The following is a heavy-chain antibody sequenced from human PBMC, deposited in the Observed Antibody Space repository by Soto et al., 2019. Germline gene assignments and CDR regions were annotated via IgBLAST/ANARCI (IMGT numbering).Heavy chain of an antibody. CDR2: IIPIFGTA. CDR1: GGTFSSYA. V-gene: IGHV1-69*01. J-gene: IGHJ4*02. Sequence: QVQLVQSWAEVKKPGSSVKVSCKASGGTFSSYAISWVRQAPGQGLEWMGGIIPIFGTANYAQKFQGRVTITADESTSTAYMERSSLRSEDTAVYYCARVSEQWLGGVFDYWGQGTLVTVSS. D-gene: IGHD6-19*01. CDR3: ARVSEQWLGGVFDY.